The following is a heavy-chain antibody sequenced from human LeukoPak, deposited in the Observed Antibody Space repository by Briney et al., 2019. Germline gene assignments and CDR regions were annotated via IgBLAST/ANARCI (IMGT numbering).Heavy chain of an antibody. CDR2: IYQYGST. V-gene: IGHV4-38-2*01. CDR1: GYSISSGYY. Sequence: SETRSLTCAVSGYSISSGYYWGWIRQPPGKGLEWIGTIYQYGSTYYNPSLKSRVTISVDTSKNQFSLKLSSVTAADTAVYYCARHRSPDGSTSCYNDWGQGTLVTVSS. J-gene: IGHJ4*02. CDR3: ARHRSPDGSTSCYND. D-gene: IGHD2-2*02.